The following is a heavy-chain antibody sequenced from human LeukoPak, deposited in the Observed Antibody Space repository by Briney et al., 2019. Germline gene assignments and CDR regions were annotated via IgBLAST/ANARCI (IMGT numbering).Heavy chain of an antibody. CDR2: INSDGSST. Sequence: GGSLRLSCAASGFTFSSYWMHWVRQAPGKGLVWVSRINSDGSSTSYADSVKGRFTISRDNAKNTLYLQMNSLRAEDTAVYYCARERLIGYNFYYYYYYGMDVWGQGTTVTVSS. J-gene: IGHJ6*02. D-gene: IGHD5-12*01. CDR1: GFTFSSYW. V-gene: IGHV3-74*01. CDR3: ARERLIGYNFYYYYYYGMDV.